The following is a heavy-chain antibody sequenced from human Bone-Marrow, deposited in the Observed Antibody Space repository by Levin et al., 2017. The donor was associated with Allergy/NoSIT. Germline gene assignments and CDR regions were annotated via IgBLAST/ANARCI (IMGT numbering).Heavy chain of an antibody. CDR1: GFTFSDHW. CDR3: ARYPTGTYYYDC. CDR2: IRQDGNEK. D-gene: IGHD2-8*02. J-gene: IGHJ4*02. Sequence: GESLKISCVASGFTFSDHWMSWVRQAPGKGLEWVANIRQDGNEKHYVDSVKGRFTISRDNAKNSLYLQTSSLSADDTALYYCARYPTGTYYYDCWGQGTLVTVSS. V-gene: IGHV3-7*01.